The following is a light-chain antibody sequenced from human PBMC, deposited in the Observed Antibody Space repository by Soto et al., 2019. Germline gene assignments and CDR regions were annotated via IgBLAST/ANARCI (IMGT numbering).Light chain of an antibody. CDR3: ASWDFSLRAGV. CDR2: GSN. Sequence: QSVLTQPPSVSAAPGQKVTISCSGSSSNIGNNFVSWYQQVPGTAPKLLVYGSNERPSGIPDRFAASKSGTSATLGITGLPAWDGADYNCASWDFSLRAGVFGRGTKLTVL. J-gene: IGLJ3*02. V-gene: IGLV1-51*01. CDR1: SSNIGNNF.